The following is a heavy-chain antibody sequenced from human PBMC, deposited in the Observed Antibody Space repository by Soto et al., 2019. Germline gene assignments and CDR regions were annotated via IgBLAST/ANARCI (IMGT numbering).Heavy chain of an antibody. V-gene: IGHV3-30*03. CDR1: GFSFSSYA. Sequence: QVLLVESGGGVVQPGRSLRLSCAASGFSFSSYAMHWLRQPPGKGLEWVAVISDNGRTKYFADSVKGRFTISRDSAHNTLNLERFSLRPEDTAMYYCARDPGGYPLGTFNIWGQGTMVTVSS. D-gene: IGHD3-16*02. CDR3: ARDPGGYPLGTFNI. J-gene: IGHJ3*02. CDR2: ISDNGRTK.